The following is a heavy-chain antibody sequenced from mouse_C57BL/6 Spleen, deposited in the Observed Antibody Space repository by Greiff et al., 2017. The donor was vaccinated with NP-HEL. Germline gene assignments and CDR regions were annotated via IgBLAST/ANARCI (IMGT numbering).Heavy chain of an antibody. CDR3: ARPLTGFDY. CDR1: GYTFTDYY. D-gene: IGHD4-1*01. CDR2: INPNNGGT. V-gene: IGHV1-26*01. Sequence: VQLQQSGPELVKPGASVKISCKASGYTFTDYYMNWVKQSHGKSLEWIGDINPNNGGTSYNQKFKGKATLTVDKSSSTAYMELRSLTSEDSAVYYCARPLTGFDYWGQGTTLTVSS. J-gene: IGHJ2*01.